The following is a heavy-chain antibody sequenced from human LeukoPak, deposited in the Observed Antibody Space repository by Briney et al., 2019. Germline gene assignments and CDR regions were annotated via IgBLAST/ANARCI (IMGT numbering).Heavy chain of an antibody. CDR2: ISGSGGST. V-gene: IGHV3-23*01. CDR1: GFTFSSYA. CDR3: AKGRDGYNSLDY. J-gene: IGHJ4*02. D-gene: IGHD5-24*01. Sequence: GGSLRLSCAASGFTFSSYAMSWVRQAPGKGLEWVSAISGSGGSTYYADSAKGRFTISRDNSKNTLYLQMNSLRAEDTAVYYCAKGRDGYNSLDYWGQGTLVTVSS.